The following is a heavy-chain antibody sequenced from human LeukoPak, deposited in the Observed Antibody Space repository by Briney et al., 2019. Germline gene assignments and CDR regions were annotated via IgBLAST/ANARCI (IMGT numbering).Heavy chain of an antibody. Sequence: ASVKVSCKASGGTFSSYAISWVRQATGQGLEWMGGIIPIFGTANYAQKFQGRVTITADESTSTAYMELCSLRSEDTAVYYCAREGYSYVTRGYGMDVWGQGTTVTVSS. J-gene: IGHJ6*02. CDR1: GGTFSSYA. D-gene: IGHD5-18*01. CDR2: IIPIFGTA. CDR3: AREGYSYVTRGYGMDV. V-gene: IGHV1-69*13.